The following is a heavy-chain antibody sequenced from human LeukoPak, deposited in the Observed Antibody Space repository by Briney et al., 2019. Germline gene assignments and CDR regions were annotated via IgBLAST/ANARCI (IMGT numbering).Heavy chain of an antibody. V-gene: IGHV4-4*09. CDR1: GGSISGYY. CDR2: IYSSGST. J-gene: IGHJ6*04. CDR3: ARFTYTTRPSDV. D-gene: IGHD3-16*01. Sequence: SETLSLTRYVSGGSISGYYWSWIRQPPGQTLEWIGYIYSSGSTNYNPSLQSRVTMSVDTSMNQFSLRLSSVTAADTAVYYCARFTYTTRPSDVWGKGTTVTVSS.